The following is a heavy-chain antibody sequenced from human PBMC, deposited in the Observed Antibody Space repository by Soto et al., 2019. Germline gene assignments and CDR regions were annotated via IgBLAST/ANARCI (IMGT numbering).Heavy chain of an antibody. V-gene: IGHV3-30-3*01. Sequence: GGSLRLSCEASGFTFSSYPMHWVRQAPGKGLEWVTVISYDGGNQYYADSVKGRFTISRDNSKDTLYLQMHSLRSDDTAVYFCARGPITQTSFIDHWGQGTLVTVSS. CDR1: GFTFSSYP. D-gene: IGHD1-20*01. CDR3: ARGPITQTSFIDH. J-gene: IGHJ4*02. CDR2: ISYDGGNQ.